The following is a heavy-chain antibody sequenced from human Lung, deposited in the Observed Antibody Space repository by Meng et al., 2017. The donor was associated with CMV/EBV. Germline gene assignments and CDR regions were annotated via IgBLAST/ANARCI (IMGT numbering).Heavy chain of an antibody. CDR1: GGSISRSNG. V-gene: IGHV4-4*02. Sequence: QGRRQGLGPGSVKPSGTPSPTWAASGGSISRSNGWSWVRQPPGKGLEWIGEIYHSGSTNYNPSLKSRVTISVDKSKNQFSLKLSSVTAADTAVYYCASFPPPGKQWLVTDYWGQGTLVTVSS. CDR3: ASFPPPGKQWLVTDY. D-gene: IGHD6-19*01. CDR2: IYHSGST. J-gene: IGHJ4*02.